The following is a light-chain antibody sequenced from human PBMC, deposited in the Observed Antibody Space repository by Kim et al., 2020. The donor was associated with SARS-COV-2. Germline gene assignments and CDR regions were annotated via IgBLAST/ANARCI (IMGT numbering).Light chain of an antibody. CDR3: CSYAGSYTFVV. J-gene: IGLJ2*01. V-gene: IGLV2-11*01. CDR2: DVT. Sequence: QSVLTQPRSVSGSPGHSVTISCTGTSSDVGGYNYVSWYQQHPGKAPKVMIYDVTKRPSGVPDRFSGSKSGNTASLTISGLQAEDEADYYCCSYAGSYTFVVFGGGTQLTVL. CDR1: SSDVGGYNY.